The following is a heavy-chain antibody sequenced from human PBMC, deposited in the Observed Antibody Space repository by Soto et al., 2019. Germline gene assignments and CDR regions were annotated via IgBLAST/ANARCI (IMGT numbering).Heavy chain of an antibody. J-gene: IGHJ6*02. Sequence: GGSLRLSCAASVFTFDDYPMHWVRQAPGKGLEWVSSINWNSASLDYAASVKGRFTISRDNVKTSLYLQMNSLRVEDTALYYCARDRYPSSSLDYYYYSGMDVWGQGTMVTVSS. V-gene: IGHV3-9*01. CDR2: INWNSASL. CDR1: VFTFDDYP. CDR3: ARDRYPSSSLDYYYYSGMDV. D-gene: IGHD6-6*01.